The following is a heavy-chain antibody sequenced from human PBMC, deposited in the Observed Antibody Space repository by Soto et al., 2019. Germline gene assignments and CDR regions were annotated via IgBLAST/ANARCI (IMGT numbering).Heavy chain of an antibody. D-gene: IGHD3-10*01. CDR1: GDTSTIYT. CDR3: ATDKFGAGRVGVHS. Sequence: QVQLVQSGAEVKKPGASLRVSCETSGDTSTIYTITWVRQAPGQGLQWMGRIVPILRITNYAQEFQGRLTITADSSTNTVHLELTSLTAEDTAVYYCATDKFGAGRVGVHSWGQGTLVIVSS. V-gene: IGHV1-69*08. CDR2: IVPILRIT. J-gene: IGHJ5*02.